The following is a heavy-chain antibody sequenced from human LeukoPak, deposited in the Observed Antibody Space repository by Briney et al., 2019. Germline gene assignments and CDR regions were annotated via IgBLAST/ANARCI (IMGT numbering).Heavy chain of an antibody. V-gene: IGHV3-33*01. J-gene: IGHJ3*02. CDR2: IWYDGSNK. CDR3: ARDLRVGATLGAFDI. CDR1: GFTFSSYG. Sequence: GGSLRLSCAASGFTFSSYGMHWVRQAPGKGLAWVAVIWYDGSNKYYADSVKGRFTISRDNSKNTLYLQMNSLRAEDTAVYYCARDLRVGATLGAFDIWGQGTMVTVSS. D-gene: IGHD1-26*01.